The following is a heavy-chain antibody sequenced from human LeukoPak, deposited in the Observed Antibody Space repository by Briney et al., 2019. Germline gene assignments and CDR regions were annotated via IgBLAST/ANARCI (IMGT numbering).Heavy chain of an antibody. CDR1: GFTVSTVY. CDR3: ATRDGQIDVGVRPFEI. V-gene: IGHV3-53*01. CDR2: IYGGHTA. Sequence: GGSLRLSCAASGFTVSTVYMTWVRQAPGKGLEWVSVIYGGHTAYYADSVKDRFTISRDNPKNTLNLQMNSLRAEDTAVYYCATRDGQIDVGVRPFEIWGQGTVVTVSS. J-gene: IGHJ3*02.